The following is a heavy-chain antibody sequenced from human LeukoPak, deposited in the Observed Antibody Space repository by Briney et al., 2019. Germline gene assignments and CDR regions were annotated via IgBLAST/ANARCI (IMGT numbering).Heavy chain of an antibody. D-gene: IGHD5-12*01. V-gene: IGHV1-8*03. CDR1: GYTFTSYD. J-gene: IGHJ4*02. CDR2: MNPNSGNA. Sequence: ASVKVSCKASGYTFTSYDINWVRQATGQGLEWMGWMNPNSGNAGYAQKFQGRVTITRNTSISTAYMELSSLRSEDTAVYYCARFTGGYDSVLDYWGQGTLVTVSS. CDR3: ARFTGGYDSVLDY.